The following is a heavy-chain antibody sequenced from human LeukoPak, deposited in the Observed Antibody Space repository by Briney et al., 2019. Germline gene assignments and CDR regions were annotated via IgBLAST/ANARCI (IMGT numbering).Heavy chain of an antibody. CDR1: GGSISSYY. Sequence: SETLSLTCTVSGGSISSYYWSWIRQPPGKGLEWIGYIYYSGSTNYNPSLKSRVTISVDTSKNQFSLKLSSVTAADTAVYYCARGDGYYRALDYWGQGTLVTVSS. J-gene: IGHJ4*02. CDR2: IYYSGST. V-gene: IGHV4-59*01. CDR3: ARGDGYYRALDY. D-gene: IGHD5-24*01.